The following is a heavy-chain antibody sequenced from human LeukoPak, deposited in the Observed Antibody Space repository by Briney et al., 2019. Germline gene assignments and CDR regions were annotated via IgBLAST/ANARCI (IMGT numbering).Heavy chain of an antibody. D-gene: IGHD2-21*02. J-gene: IGHJ5*02. CDR2: ISAYNGNT. Sequence: DSVKVSCKASGYTFTSYGISWVRQAPGQGLEWMGWISAYNGNTNYAQKLQGRVTMTTDTSTSTAYMELRSLRSDDTAVYYCARDTANVVVTAAFDPWGQGTLITVSS. V-gene: IGHV1-18*01. CDR3: ARDTANVVVTAAFDP. CDR1: GYTFTSYG.